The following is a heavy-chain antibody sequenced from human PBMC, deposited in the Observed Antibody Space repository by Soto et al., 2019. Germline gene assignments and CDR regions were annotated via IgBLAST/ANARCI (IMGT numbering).Heavy chain of an antibody. CDR2: ISYDGSNA. CDR3: AKGYTLVDTTIPLDF. V-gene: IGHV3-30*18. D-gene: IGHD5-18*01. Sequence: LRLSCAASGFTFISYGIHWVRQAPGKGLEWVAVISYDGSNADYADSVKGRFTISRDNSKNTLYLQMDSLRAEDTAVYYCAKGYTLVDTTIPLDFWGQGALVTVSS. CDR1: GFTFISYG. J-gene: IGHJ4*02.